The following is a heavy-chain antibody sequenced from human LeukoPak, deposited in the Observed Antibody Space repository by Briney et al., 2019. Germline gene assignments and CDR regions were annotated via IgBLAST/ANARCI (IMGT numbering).Heavy chain of an antibody. CDR1: GFTFSDYY. Sequence: QPGGSLRLSCAASGFTFSDYYMSWIRQAPGKGLEWVAFIRYDGSNKYCADSVKGRFTISRDNSKNTLYLQMNSLRAEDTAVYYCAKDSIAEAPGYYYYMDVWGKGTTVTVSS. V-gene: IGHV3-30*02. CDR2: IRYDGSNK. CDR3: AKDSIAEAPGYYYYMDV. D-gene: IGHD6-13*01. J-gene: IGHJ6*03.